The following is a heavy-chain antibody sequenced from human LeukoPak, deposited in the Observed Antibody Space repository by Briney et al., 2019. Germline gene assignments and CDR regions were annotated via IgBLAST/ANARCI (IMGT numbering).Heavy chain of an antibody. Sequence: GGSLRLSCAASGFAVNSDYMNWVRQAPGKGLESVSIIYRGDNTYYADSVKGRFTISRDNSKNTLYLQMNSLRVEDTAVYYCARGHRGIAAAGGAFDIWGQGTMVTVSS. CDR3: ARGHRGIAAAGGAFDI. CDR1: GFAVNSDY. J-gene: IGHJ3*02. CDR2: IYRGDNT. D-gene: IGHD6-13*01. V-gene: IGHV3-66*01.